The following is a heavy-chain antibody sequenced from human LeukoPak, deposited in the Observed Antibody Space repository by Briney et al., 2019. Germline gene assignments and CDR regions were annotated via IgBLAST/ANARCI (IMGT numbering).Heavy chain of an antibody. D-gene: IGHD1-26*01. CDR2: IYHSGST. CDR1: GYSISSGYY. Sequence: PSETLSLTCAVSGYSISSGYYWGWIRQPPGKGLEWIGSIYHSGSTYYNPSLKSRVTISVDTSKNQFSLKLSSVTAADTAVYYCASGVVGAPADYWGQGTLVTVSS. V-gene: IGHV4-38-2*01. CDR3: ASGVVGAPADY. J-gene: IGHJ4*02.